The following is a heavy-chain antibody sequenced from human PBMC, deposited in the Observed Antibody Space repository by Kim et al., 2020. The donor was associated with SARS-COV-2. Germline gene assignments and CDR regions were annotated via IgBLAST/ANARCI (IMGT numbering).Heavy chain of an antibody. CDR2: IFNSGSTN. CDR3: ARMEAGSNSLAS. J-gene: IGHJ4*02. V-gene: IGHV4-4*07. D-gene: IGHD1-1*01. CDR1: GDSITNHY. Sequence: SETLSLTCTVSGDSITNHYWSWIRQPAGKGLEWIGRIFNSGSTNNYNPSLNSRVTMSVDTSKNQFSLKLTSVTAADTAVYYCARMEAGSNSLASWGQGTL.